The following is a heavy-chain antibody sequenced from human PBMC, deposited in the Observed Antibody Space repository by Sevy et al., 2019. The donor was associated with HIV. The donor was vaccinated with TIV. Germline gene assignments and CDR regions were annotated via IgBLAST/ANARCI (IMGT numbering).Heavy chain of an antibody. Sequence: GGSLRLSCAASGFTFSSYYMTWARQAPGKGLEWVANIKSDGSDKYYVDSVKGRFTISRDNAKNSLYLQMNSLTAEDTAVYYCARYGGYIDHWGHGTLVTVSS. D-gene: IGHD2-15*01. CDR2: IKSDGSDK. CDR3: ARYGGYIDH. CDR1: GFTFSSYY. V-gene: IGHV3-7*01. J-gene: IGHJ4*01.